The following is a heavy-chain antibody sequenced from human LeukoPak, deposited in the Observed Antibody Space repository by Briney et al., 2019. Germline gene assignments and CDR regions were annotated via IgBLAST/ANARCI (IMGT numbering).Heavy chain of an antibody. Sequence: SQTLSLTCAVSGGSISSDDSSWNWIRQPPGEGLEWIGYISHTAKTYYNPSLKSRVIISVDRSKNQFSLKLSSVTAADTAVYYCARAPQEGRFLEWLFDYWGQGTLVTVSS. CDR1: GGSISSDDSS. CDR2: ISHTAKT. J-gene: IGHJ4*02. V-gene: IGHV4-30-2*01. D-gene: IGHD3-3*01. CDR3: ARAPQEGRFLEWLFDY.